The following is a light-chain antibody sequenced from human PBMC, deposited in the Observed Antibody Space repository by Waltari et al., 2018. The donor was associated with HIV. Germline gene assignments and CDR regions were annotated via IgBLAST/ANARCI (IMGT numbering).Light chain of an antibody. J-gene: IGLJ3*02. V-gene: IGLV2-11*01. CDR3: CSYAGTYTYVL. Sequence: QSALTQPRSVSGSPGQSVTISCTGTSSDVGGYDSVSWYLQHPGKGPKLIIYEVIKRPSGVPDLFSGSKSGNTASLTISGLQTEDEADYFCCSYAGTYTYVLFGGGTKLTVL. CDR1: SSDVGGYDS. CDR2: EVI.